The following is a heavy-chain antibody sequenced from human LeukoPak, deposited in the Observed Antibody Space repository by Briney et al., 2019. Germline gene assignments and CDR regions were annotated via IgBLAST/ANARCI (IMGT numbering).Heavy chain of an antibody. D-gene: IGHD6-13*01. V-gene: IGHV3-21*01. CDR1: GFTFSSYS. J-gene: IGHJ4*02. CDR2: ISSSSSHI. CDR3: ARIAAAGLDY. Sequence: GGSLRLSCAASGFTFSSYSMNWVRQAPGKGLEWVSSISSSSSHIYYADSVKGRFTISRDNAKNSLYLQMNSLRAEDTAVYYCARIAAAGLDYWGQGTLVTVSS.